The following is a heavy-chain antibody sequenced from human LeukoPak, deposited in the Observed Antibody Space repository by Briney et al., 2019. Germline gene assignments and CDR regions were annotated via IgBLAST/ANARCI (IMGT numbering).Heavy chain of an antibody. D-gene: IGHD5-18*01. J-gene: IGHJ4*02. V-gene: IGHV3-30*18. Sequence: GGSLRLSCAAFGFTFSSYGMHWVRQAPGKGLEWVAVISYDGSNKYYADSVKGRFTISRDNSKNTLYLQMNSLRAEDTAVYYCAKGSKWIQLWSLFIDYWGQGTLVTVSS. CDR2: ISYDGSNK. CDR3: AKGSKWIQLWSLFIDY. CDR1: GFTFSSYG.